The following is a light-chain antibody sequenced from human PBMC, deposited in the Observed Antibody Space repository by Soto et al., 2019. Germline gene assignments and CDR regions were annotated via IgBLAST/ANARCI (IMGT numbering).Light chain of an antibody. CDR2: DAS. CDR3: QQYNEWPLT. V-gene: IGKV3-15*01. CDR1: QSVRSN. J-gene: IGKJ4*01. Sequence: EKVMTRSPATLSVSPGERATLSCRASQSVRSNLAWYQQKPGQALRLLIYDASTRATGIPARFSGSGSGTEFTLIISSLQSEDFAVYYCQQYNEWPLTFGGGTKVDIK.